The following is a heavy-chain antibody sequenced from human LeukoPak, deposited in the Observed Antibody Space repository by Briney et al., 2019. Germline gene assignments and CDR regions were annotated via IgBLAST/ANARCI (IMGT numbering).Heavy chain of an antibody. CDR2: IKQDGSEK. D-gene: IGHD1-7*01. Sequence: GGSLRLSCAASGFTFSSYWMSWVRLAPGKGLEWVANIKQDGSEKYYVDSVKGRFTISRDNAKNSLYLQMNSLRAEDTAVYYCARGYNWNYGYYYYGMDVWGQGTTVTVSS. CDR1: GFTFSSYW. J-gene: IGHJ6*02. CDR3: ARGYNWNYGYYYYGMDV. V-gene: IGHV3-7*04.